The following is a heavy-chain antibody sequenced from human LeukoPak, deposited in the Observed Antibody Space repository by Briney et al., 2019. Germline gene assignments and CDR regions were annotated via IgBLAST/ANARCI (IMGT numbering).Heavy chain of an antibody. D-gene: IGHD3-3*01. V-gene: IGHV3-23*01. J-gene: IGHJ3*02. CDR3: ASGSTKSGLRFLEWLGAFDI. Sequence: GGSLRLSCAASGFTFSSYAMSWVRQAPGKGLEWVSAISGSGGSTYYADSVKGRFTISRDNSKNTLYLQMNSLRAEDTAVYYCASGSTKSGLRFLEWLGAFDIWGQGTMVTVSS. CDR1: GFTFSSYA. CDR2: ISGSGGST.